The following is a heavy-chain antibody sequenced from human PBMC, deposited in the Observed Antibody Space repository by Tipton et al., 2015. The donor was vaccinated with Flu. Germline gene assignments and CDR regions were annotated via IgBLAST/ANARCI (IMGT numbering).Heavy chain of an antibody. CDR2: IYYSGST. Sequence: LRLSCTVSGGSLSSYYWSWIRQPPGKGLEWIGYIYYSGSTNYNPSLKSRVTISVDTSKNQFSLKLSSVTAADTAVYYCARDYYDSSGYYYQDWGQGTLVTVSS. J-gene: IGHJ4*02. CDR1: GGSLSSYY. D-gene: IGHD3-22*01. CDR3: ARDYYDSSGYYYQD. V-gene: IGHV4-59*01.